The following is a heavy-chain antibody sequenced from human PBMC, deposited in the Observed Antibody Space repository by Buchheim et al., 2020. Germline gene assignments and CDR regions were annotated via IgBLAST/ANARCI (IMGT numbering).Heavy chain of an antibody. CDR2: IYHSGRA. CDR1: GASITSPNW. D-gene: IGHD1/OR15-1a*01. J-gene: IGHJ4*02. CDR3: ARGGAGVTTFSFDY. V-gene: IGHV4-4*02. Sequence: QLQDSGPGLVKPSGTLSLTCAVSGASITSPNWWSWVRQSPGKGLEWIGEIYHSGRANYNPSLKSRVTMSVDTSKNQFSLNLSSVTAADTAVYFCARGGAGVTTFSFDYWGQGTL.